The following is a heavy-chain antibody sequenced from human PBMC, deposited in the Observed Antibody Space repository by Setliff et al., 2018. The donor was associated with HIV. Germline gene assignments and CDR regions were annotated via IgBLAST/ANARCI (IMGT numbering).Heavy chain of an antibody. Sequence: SETLSLTCAVSGYSISSGYYWGWIRQPPGTGLEWIGSIYHSGSTYYNPTLQSRGTLSVDPSNNQFSLNLTSVTAADTAVYYCARGQHSSTWGALFDYWGQGTLVTVSS. V-gene: IGHV4-38-2*01. D-gene: IGHD6-13*01. CDR1: GYSISSGYY. CDR3: ARGQHSSTWGALFDY. CDR2: IYHSGST. J-gene: IGHJ4*02.